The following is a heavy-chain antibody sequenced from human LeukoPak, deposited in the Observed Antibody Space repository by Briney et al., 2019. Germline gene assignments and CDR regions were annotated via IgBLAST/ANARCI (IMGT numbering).Heavy chain of an antibody. CDR1: GYIFIGYY. Sequence: ASVKVSCKASGYIFIGYYMHWVRQAPGQGLEWMGWINPNSGVTNYVQKFQGRVTMTRDTSISTAYMELSRLRSDDTAVYYCATSLVATRDVDYWGQGTLVTVSS. V-gene: IGHV1-2*02. D-gene: IGHD5-12*01. J-gene: IGHJ4*02. CDR2: INPNSGVT. CDR3: ATSLVATRDVDY.